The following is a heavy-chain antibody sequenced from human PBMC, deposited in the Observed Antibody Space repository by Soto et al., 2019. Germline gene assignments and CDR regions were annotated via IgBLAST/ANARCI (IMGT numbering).Heavy chain of an antibody. D-gene: IGHD3-9*01. Sequence: ASVKVSCKASGYTFTGYYMHWVRQAPGQGLEWMGWINPNSGGTNYAQKFQGRVTMTRDTSISTAYMELSRLRSDDTAVYYCARERESFHYDILTGYYSYSMDVWGQGTTVTVSS. CDR1: GYTFTGYY. CDR3: ARERESFHYDILTGYYSYSMDV. CDR2: INPNSGGT. J-gene: IGHJ6*02. V-gene: IGHV1-2*02.